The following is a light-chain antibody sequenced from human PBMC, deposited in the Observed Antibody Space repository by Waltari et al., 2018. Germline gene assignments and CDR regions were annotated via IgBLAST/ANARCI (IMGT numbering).Light chain of an antibody. Sequence: DVQMSQLPSSLSAFVGDGVTIICQASQDIGNFLTLYQQKPGRALQLLGYDASNLQTGVPSRFSGSGSGTDFTVTISSLQPEDVATYSCQQYNNLPITLGQGTRLEI. CDR1: QDIGNF. CDR2: DAS. CDR3: QQYNNLPIT. V-gene: IGKV1-33*01. J-gene: IGKJ5*01.